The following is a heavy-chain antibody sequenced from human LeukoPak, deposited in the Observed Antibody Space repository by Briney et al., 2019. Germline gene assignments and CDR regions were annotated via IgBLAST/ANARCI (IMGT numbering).Heavy chain of an antibody. J-gene: IGHJ4*02. CDR2: ISSSSSYI. D-gene: IGHD1-14*01. V-gene: IGHV3-21*01. CDR1: GFTFSSYS. CDR3: ARFTEPGSKAGTGY. Sequence: PGGSLRLSCAASGFTFSSYSMNWVRQAPGKGLEWVSSISSSSSYIYYADSVKGRFTISRDNAKNSLYLQMNSLRAEDAAVYYCARFTEPGSKAGTGYWGQGTLVTVSS.